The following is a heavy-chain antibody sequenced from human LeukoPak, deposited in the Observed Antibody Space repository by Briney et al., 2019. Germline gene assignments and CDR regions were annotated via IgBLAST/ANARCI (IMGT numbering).Heavy chain of an antibody. CDR2: IIPIFGTA. D-gene: IGHD2-15*01. V-gene: IGHV1-69*05. CDR1: GGTFSSYA. CDR3: ARAEICSGGSCYSRAPEYFQH. Sequence: ASVKVSCEASGGTFSSYAISWVRQAPGQGLEWMGGIIPIFGTANYAQKFQGRVTNTTDESTSTAYMELSSLRSEDTAVYYCARAEICSGGSCYSRAPEYFQHWGQGTLVTVSS. J-gene: IGHJ1*01.